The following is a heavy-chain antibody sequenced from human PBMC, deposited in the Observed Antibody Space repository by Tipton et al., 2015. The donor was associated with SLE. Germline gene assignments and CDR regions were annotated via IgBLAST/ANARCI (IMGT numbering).Heavy chain of an antibody. CDR2: IYYSGST. CDR3: ARVGSSWYLDAFDI. V-gene: IGHV4-39*07. J-gene: IGHJ3*02. CDR1: GGSISSSSYY. D-gene: IGHD6-13*01. Sequence: TLSLTCTVSGGSISSSSYYWVWIRQPPGKGLEWIGNIYYSGSTYYNVSLKSRVTISVDTSKNQFSLKLSSVTAADTAVYYCARVGSSWYLDAFDIWGQGTMVTVSS.